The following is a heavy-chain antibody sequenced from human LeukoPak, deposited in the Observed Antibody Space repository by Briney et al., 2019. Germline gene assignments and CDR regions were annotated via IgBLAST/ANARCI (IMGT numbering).Heavy chain of an antibody. CDR1: GGSISSYY. J-gene: IGHJ6*02. Sequence: PSETLSLTCTVSGGSISSYYWSWIRQPPGKGLEWIGYIYYSGSTNYNPSLKSRVTISVDTSKNQFSLKLSSVTAADTAVYYCARMFHYDFWSGRPVYYYYGMDVWGQGTTVTVSS. CDR3: ARMFHYDFWSGRPVYYYYGMDV. CDR2: IYYSGST. V-gene: IGHV4-59*12. D-gene: IGHD3-3*01.